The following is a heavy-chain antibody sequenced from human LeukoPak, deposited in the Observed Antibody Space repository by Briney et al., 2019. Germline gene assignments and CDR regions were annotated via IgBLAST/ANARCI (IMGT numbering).Heavy chain of an antibody. D-gene: IGHD2-2*01. CDR1: GGSFSGYY. CDR3: ARRGPPYIVVVPARRSTFDY. Sequence: KPSETLSLTCAVYGGSFSGYYWRWIRQPPGKGLEWIGEINHSGSTNYNPSLKSRVTISVDTSKNQFSLKLSSVTAADTAVYYCARRGPPYIVVVPARRSTFDYWGQGTLVTVSS. CDR2: INHSGST. J-gene: IGHJ4*02. V-gene: IGHV4-34*01.